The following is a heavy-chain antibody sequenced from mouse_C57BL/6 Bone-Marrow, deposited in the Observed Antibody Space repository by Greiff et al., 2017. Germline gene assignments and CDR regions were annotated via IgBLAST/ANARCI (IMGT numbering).Heavy chain of an antibody. CDR1: GFTFSSYA. J-gene: IGHJ1*03. CDR2: ISRGGDYI. V-gene: IGHV5-9-1*02. D-gene: IGHD1-1*01. Sequence: DVQLVESGEGLVKPGGSLKLSCAASGFTFSSYAMSWVRQTPEKRLEWVAYISRGGDYIYYADTVKGRFTISRDNARNTLYLQMSSLKSEDTAMYYCTRAYYYGSSYWYFDVWGKGTTVTVSS. CDR3: TRAYYYGSSYWYFDV.